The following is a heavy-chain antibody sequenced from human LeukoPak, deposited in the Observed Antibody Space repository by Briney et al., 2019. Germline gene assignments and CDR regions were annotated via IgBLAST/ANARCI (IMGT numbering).Heavy chain of an antibody. J-gene: IGHJ4*02. D-gene: IGHD2-2*03. CDR1: GFTFSSYS. V-gene: IGHV3-21*01. CDR3: ARDPTGYCSSTSCYPGDY. CDR2: ISSSSSYI. Sequence: PGGSLRLSCAASGFTFSSYSMNWVRQAPGKGLEWVSTISSSSSYIYYADSVKGRFTISRDNAKNSLYLQMNSLRAEDTAVYYCARDPTGYCSSTSCYPGDYWGQGTLVTVSS.